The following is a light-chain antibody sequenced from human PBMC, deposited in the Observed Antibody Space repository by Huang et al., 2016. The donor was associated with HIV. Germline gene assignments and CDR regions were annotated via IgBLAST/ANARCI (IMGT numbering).Light chain of an antibody. Sequence: EILLTQSPPTLSVSPGERVTLACRAIQSISNNLAWYQQKPGQAPRLLIYGASTRATAIPARFSGSASGTEFTLTISSLQSEDFAVYYCQQYHNWPPYTFGQGTKLEI. CDR2: GAS. CDR3: QQYHNWPPYT. J-gene: IGKJ2*01. V-gene: IGKV3-15*01. CDR1: QSISNN.